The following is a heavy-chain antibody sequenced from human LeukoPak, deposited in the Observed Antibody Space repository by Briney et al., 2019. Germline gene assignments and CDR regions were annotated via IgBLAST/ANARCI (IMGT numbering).Heavy chain of an antibody. CDR3: AKDPNYYGSGKKGMDV. V-gene: IGHV3-23*01. CDR2: ISGSGGST. D-gene: IGHD3-10*01. J-gene: IGHJ6*02. CDR1: GFTFSSYA. Sequence: GGSLRLSCAASGFTFSSYAMSWVRQAPGKGLEWVSAISGSGGSTYYADSVKGRFTISRGNSKNTLYLQMNSLRAEDTAVYYCAKDPNYYGSGKKGMDVWGQGTTVTVSS.